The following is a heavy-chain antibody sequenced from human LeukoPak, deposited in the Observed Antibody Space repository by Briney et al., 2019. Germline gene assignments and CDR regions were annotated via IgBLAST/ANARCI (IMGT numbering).Heavy chain of an antibody. CDR2: ITSGSTFI. D-gene: IGHD3-10*01. J-gene: IGHJ6*03. V-gene: IGHV3-21*01. CDR3: ARIGSGRFYYYMDV. Sequence: GGSLRLSCAASGFTFSSYAMSWVRQAPGKGLEWVSSITSGSTFIYYAVSVRGRFTISRDNAKNSLYLQMNSLRAEDTAVYYCARIGSGRFYYYMDVWGKGTTVTVSS. CDR1: GFTFSSYA.